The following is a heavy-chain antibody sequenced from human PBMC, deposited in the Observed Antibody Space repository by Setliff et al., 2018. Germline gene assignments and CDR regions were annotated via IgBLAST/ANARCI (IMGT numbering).Heavy chain of an antibody. D-gene: IGHD6-6*01. Sequence: ASVKVSCKTSGYTFTAYYIYWVRQAPGHGLELMGRIHPNTGSTNYLQDFQGRVTMTRDTSISTAYMELSRLRSDDTAVYYCARDLYSSSPYYYYYYMDVWGKGTTVTVSS. CDR2: IHPNTGST. V-gene: IGHV1-2*06. CDR1: GYTFTAYY. J-gene: IGHJ6*03. CDR3: ARDLYSSSPYYYYYYMDV.